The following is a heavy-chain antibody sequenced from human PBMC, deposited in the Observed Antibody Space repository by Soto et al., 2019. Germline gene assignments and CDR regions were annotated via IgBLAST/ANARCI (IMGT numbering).Heavy chain of an antibody. CDR1: GFTFSSYA. CDR2: ISGSGGST. CDR3: AKTQEDLAAAGPYDY. D-gene: IGHD6-13*01. V-gene: IGHV3-23*01. Sequence: GGSLILSCAASGFTFSSYAMGWVRQAPGKGLEWVSAISGSGGSTYYADSVKGRFTISRDNSKNTLYLQMNSLRAEDTAVYYCAKTQEDLAAAGPYDYWGQGTLVTVSS. J-gene: IGHJ4*02.